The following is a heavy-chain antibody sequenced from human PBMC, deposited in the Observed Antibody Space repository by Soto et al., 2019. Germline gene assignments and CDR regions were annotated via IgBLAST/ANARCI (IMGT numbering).Heavy chain of an antibody. CDR2: ISSSSSYI. Sequence: EVQLVESGGGLVKPGGSLRLSCAASGFTFSSYSMNWVRQAPGKGLEWVSSISSSSSYIYYADSVKGRFTISRDNAKNSLYLKMNSLRAEDTAVYYCARWRTHSITMVRGAPMDVWGQGTTVTVSS. D-gene: IGHD3-10*01. J-gene: IGHJ6*02. CDR3: ARWRTHSITMVRGAPMDV. V-gene: IGHV3-21*01. CDR1: GFTFSSYS.